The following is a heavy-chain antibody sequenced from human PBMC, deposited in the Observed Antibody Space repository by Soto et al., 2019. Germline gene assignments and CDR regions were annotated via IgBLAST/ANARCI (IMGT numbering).Heavy chain of an antibody. Sequence: QVQLVQSGAEVKKPGASVKVSCKASGYTFTSYGISWVRQAPGQGLEWMGWINAYNGDTKYAQKLQGRVTMTRDTTTSTAYMELRSLRSADTAVYYCVSGATGDYWGQGTLVTVSS. CDR2: INAYNGDT. D-gene: IGHD1-26*01. CDR1: GYTFTSYG. J-gene: IGHJ4*02. CDR3: VSGATGDY. V-gene: IGHV1-18*01.